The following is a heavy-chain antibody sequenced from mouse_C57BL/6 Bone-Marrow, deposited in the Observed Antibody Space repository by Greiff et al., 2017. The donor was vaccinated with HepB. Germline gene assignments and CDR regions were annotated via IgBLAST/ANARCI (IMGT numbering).Heavy chain of an antibody. D-gene: IGHD2-5*01. CDR3: ARRARSYYSNYCAMDY. J-gene: IGHJ4*01. V-gene: IGHV1-82*01. Sequence: VQLQQSGPELVKPGASVKISCKASGYAFSSSWMNWVKQRPGKGLEWIGRIYPGDGDTNYNGKFKGKATLTADKSSSTAYMQLSSLTSEDSAVSYCARRARSYYSNYCAMDYWGQGTSVTVSS. CDR2: IYPGDGDT. CDR1: GYAFSSSW.